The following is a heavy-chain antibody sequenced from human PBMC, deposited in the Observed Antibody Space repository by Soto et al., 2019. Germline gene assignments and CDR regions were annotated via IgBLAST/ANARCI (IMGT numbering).Heavy chain of an antibody. D-gene: IGHD1-1*01. Sequence: GGSLRLSCAASGFTFSIYAMNWVRQAPGKGLEWVSTVSRSGANTYYADSLKGRFTISRDNSKNTLYLQMNSLRAEDTAIYYCAKDPLYNWNDEVSYYYYMDVWGKGTTVTVSS. V-gene: IGHV3-23*01. CDR1: GFTFSIYA. CDR2: VSRSGANT. J-gene: IGHJ6*03. CDR3: AKDPLYNWNDEVSYYYYMDV.